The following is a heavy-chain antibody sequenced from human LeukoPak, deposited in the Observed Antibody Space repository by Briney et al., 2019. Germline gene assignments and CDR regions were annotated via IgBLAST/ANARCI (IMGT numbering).Heavy chain of an antibody. D-gene: IGHD2-2*01. J-gene: IGHJ6*02. CDR3: ARGPDIVVVPAAVYYYYYGMDA. V-gene: IGHV1-69*13. Sequence: SVKVSCKASGGTFSSYAISWVRQAPGQGLEWMGGIIPIFGTANYAQKFQGRVTITADESTSTAYMELSSLRSEDTAVYYCARGPDIVVVPAAVYYYYYGMDAWGQGTTVTVSS. CDR1: GGTFSSYA. CDR2: IIPIFGTA.